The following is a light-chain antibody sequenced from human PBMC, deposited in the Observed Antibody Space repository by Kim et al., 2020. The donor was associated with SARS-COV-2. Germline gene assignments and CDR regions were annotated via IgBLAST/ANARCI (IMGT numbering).Light chain of an antibody. CDR2: KAS. CDR3: QQYNSYSWT. CDR1: QSISSW. V-gene: IGKV1-5*03. J-gene: IGKJ1*01. Sequence: ASVGDRVTLTCRASQSISSWLAWYQQKPGKAPKLLIYKASSLQTGVPSRFSGSGSGTEFTLTISSLQPDDFATYYCQQYNSYSWTFGQGTKVDIK.